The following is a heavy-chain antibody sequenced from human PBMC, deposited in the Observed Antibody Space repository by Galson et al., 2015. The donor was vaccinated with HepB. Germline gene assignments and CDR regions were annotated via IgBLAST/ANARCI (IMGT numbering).Heavy chain of an antibody. J-gene: IGHJ4*02. CDR3: VFLRGNDLKPLDY. CDR2: ISASGTTI. D-gene: IGHD5-12*01. CDR1: TFIFSTYS. Sequence: SLRLSCAASTFIFSTYSMNWVRQAPGMGLVWLSYISASGTTIYYADSVKGRFTISRDNAKNSLYLQMNSLRPEDTAVYFCVFLRGNDLKPLDYWGQGILVTVSS. V-gene: IGHV3-48*03.